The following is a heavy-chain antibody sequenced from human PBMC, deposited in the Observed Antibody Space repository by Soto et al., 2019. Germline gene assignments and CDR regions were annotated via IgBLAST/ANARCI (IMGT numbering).Heavy chain of an antibody. CDR2: INHSGST. D-gene: IGHD6-6*01. Sequence: SEPLPVTSSVEYGSFRGHYGSCILQPPLKGLEWIGEINHSGSTNYNPSLKSRVTISVDTSKNQFSLKLSSVTAADTAVYYCARARIAAQYYYYGMDVWGQGTTVTLSS. CDR1: YGSFRGHY. CDR3: ARARIAAQYYYYGMDV. J-gene: IGHJ6*02. V-gene: IGHV4-34*01.